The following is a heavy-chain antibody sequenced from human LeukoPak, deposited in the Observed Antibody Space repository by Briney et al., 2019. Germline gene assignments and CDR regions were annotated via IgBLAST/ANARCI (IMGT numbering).Heavy chain of an antibody. D-gene: IGHD3-10*01. J-gene: IGHJ6*03. CDR1: GFTFDVYA. Sequence: GGSLRLSCAASGFTFDVYAMRWVRHAPGKGLEWVSFISGDGGSTYYADSVTGRLTISIDNSKNSLYLQMNSLRTEDTALYYCAKGPSGGSGYYYYYYMDVWGKGTTVTVSS. CDR3: AKGPSGGSGYYYYYYMDV. V-gene: IGHV3-43*02. CDR2: ISGDGGST.